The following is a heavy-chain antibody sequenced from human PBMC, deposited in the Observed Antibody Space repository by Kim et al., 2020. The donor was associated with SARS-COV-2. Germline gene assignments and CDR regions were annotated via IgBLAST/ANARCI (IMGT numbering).Heavy chain of an antibody. Sequence: SETLSLTCTVSGGSISSYYWSWIRQPPGKGLEWIGYIYYSGSTNYNPSLKSRVTISVDTSKNQFSLKLSSVTAADTAVYYCAGDYYSYGYVGDYYYGMDVLGQGTPVTVSS. J-gene: IGHJ6*02. CDR3: AGDYYSYGYVGDYYYGMDV. V-gene: IGHV4-59*01. D-gene: IGHD5-18*01. CDR1: GGSISSYY. CDR2: IYYSGST.